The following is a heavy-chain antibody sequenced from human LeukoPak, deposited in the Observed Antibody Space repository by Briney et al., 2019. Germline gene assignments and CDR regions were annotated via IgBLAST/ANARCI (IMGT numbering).Heavy chain of an antibody. CDR3: ANQDGYFSGMDV. CDR2: ISSSSSTI. V-gene: IGHV3-48*01. J-gene: IGHJ6*02. D-gene: IGHD5-24*01. Sequence: PGGSLRLSCAASGFTFSSYSMNWVRQAPGKGLEWVSYISSSSSTIYYADSVKGRFTISRDNAKNSLYLQMNSLRAEDTAVYYCANQDGYFSGMDVWGQGTTVTVSS. CDR1: GFTFSSYS.